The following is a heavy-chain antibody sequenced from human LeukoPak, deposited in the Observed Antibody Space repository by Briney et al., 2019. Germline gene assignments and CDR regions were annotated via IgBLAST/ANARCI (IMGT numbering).Heavy chain of an antibody. CDR3: ASDSSGYYTKAFDI. V-gene: IGHV1-69*05. D-gene: IGHD3-22*01. J-gene: IGHJ3*02. Sequence: SENLSCNASGGTFSSYAISWVRQAHGQGHEWMGRIIPIFGTANYAQKSHGRVTITTDESTSTAYFELSSLRSEDTAVYYCASDSSGYYTKAFDIWGQGTMVTVSS. CDR2: IIPIFGTA. CDR1: GGTFSSYA.